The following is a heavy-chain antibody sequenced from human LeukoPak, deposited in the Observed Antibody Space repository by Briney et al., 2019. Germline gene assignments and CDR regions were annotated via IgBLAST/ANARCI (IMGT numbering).Heavy chain of an antibody. Sequence: ASVKVSCRASGYTFTGYHIHWVRQAPGQGLEWMGRINPNSGDTNYAQNFQGRVTMTRDTSINTAYMELSRLRSDDTAVYYCARDAYVSSWPFDYWGQGTLVTVSS. V-gene: IGHV1-2*06. CDR3: ARDAYVSSWPFDY. CDR2: INPNSGDT. J-gene: IGHJ4*02. CDR1: GYTFTGYH. D-gene: IGHD6-13*01.